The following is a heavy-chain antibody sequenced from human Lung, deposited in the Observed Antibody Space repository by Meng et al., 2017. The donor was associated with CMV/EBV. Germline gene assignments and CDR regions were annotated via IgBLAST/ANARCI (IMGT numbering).Heavy chain of an antibody. CDR1: GFTFSSYG. D-gene: IGHD3-3*01. V-gene: IGHV3-33*06. Sequence: GGSXKISCAASGFTFSSYGMHWVRQAPGKGLEWVAVIWYDGSNKYYADSVKGRFTISRDNSKNTLYLQMNSLRAEDTAVYYCAKDLFDFWSGYVGTFDYWGQGXLVTVSS. J-gene: IGHJ4*02. CDR3: AKDLFDFWSGYVGTFDY. CDR2: IWYDGSNK.